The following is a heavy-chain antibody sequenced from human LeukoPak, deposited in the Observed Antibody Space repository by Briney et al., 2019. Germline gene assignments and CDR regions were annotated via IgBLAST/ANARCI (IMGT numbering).Heavy chain of an antibody. D-gene: IGHD6-19*01. V-gene: IGHV3-21*01. J-gene: IGHJ4*02. CDR3: ARDGDSSGPLDY. CDR1: GFTFSSYS. CDR2: ISSSSSYI. Sequence: GGSLRLSCAASGFTFSSYSMNWVRQAPGKGLEWVSSISSSSSYIYYADSVKGRFTISGDNAKNSLYLQMNSLRAEDTAVYYCARDGDSSGPLDYWGQGTLVTVSS.